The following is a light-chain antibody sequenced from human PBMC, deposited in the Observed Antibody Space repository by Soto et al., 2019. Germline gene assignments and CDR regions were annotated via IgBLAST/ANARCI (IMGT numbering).Light chain of an antibody. CDR3: QQRSKWPLSVT. CDR2: DAS. Sequence: EIVLTQSPATLSLSPWERATLSCRASQSVTTNLAWYQQKPGQAPRLLIYDASNRATGIPARFSGSGSGTDFTLTISNLEPEDFALYYCQQRSKWPLSVTFGQGTRLEIK. V-gene: IGKV3-11*01. CDR1: QSVTTN. J-gene: IGKJ5*01.